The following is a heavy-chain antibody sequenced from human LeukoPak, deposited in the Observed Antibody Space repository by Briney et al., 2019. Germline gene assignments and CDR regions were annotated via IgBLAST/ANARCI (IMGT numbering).Heavy chain of an antibody. D-gene: IGHD4-11*01. J-gene: IGHJ5*02. CDR3: AKMTKNPYNWFDP. V-gene: IGHV3-7*01. CDR2: KKQDGSEK. Sequence: GGSLRLSCVASRFTFSSHWVSWVRQAPGKGLDWVANKKQDGSEKYYVDSAKGRFTISRDNAKNSLYLQMNSLRAEDTAVYYCAKMTKNPYNWFDPWGQGTLVTVSS. CDR1: RFTFSSHW.